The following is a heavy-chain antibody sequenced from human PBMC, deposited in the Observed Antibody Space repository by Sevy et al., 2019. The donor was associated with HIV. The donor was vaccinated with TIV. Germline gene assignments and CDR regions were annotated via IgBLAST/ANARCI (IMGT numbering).Heavy chain of an antibody. CDR2: INHSGST. V-gene: IGHV4-34*01. D-gene: IGHD5-12*01. CDR1: GGSFSGYY. J-gene: IGHJ4*02. CDR3: ARGRPSGDIDY. Sequence: SETLSLTCAVYGGSFSGYYWSWIRQPPGKGLEWIGEINHSGSTNYNPSLKSRVTISVDTSKNQFSLKLSSVTAADTAVYYCARGRPSGDIDYWGQVTLVTVSS.